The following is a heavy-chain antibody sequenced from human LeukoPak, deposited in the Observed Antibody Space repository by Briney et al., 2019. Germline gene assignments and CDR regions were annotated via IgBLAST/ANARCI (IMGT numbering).Heavy chain of an antibody. J-gene: IGHJ4*02. CDR3: AKVDVDYYDSSGYYSLETFDY. Sequence: GGSLTLSCAASGFTFSSYAMSWVRQAPGKGLEWVSAISGSGGSTYYADSVKGRFTISRDNSKNTLYLQMNSLRAEDTAVYYCAKVDVDYYDSSGYYSLETFDYWGQGTLVTVSS. D-gene: IGHD3-22*01. CDR1: GFTFSSYA. CDR2: ISGSGGST. V-gene: IGHV3-23*01.